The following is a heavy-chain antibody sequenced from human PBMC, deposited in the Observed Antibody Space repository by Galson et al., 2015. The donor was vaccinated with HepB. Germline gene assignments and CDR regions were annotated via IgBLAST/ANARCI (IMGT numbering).Heavy chain of an antibody. J-gene: IGHJ4*02. D-gene: IGHD3-22*01. CDR1: GFSLSTSGVG. V-gene: IGHV2-5*01. Sequence: PALVKPTQTLTLTCTFSGFSLSTSGVGVGWIRQPPGKALEWLALIYWNDDKRYSPSLKSRLTITKDTSKNQVVLTMTNMDPVDTATYYCAHSKGVISRIDYWGQGTLVTVSS. CDR3: AHSKGVISRIDY. CDR2: IYWNDDK.